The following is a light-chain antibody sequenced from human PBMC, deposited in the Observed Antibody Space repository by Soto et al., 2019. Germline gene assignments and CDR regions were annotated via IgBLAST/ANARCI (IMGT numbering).Light chain of an antibody. J-gene: IGKJ1*01. CDR1: QSVSSN. CDR3: QQYDKYWT. Sequence: EIVLTQSPGTLSLSPGERATLSCRASQSVSSNLAWYQQKPGQAPRLLIYGASTRATGIPARFSGSGSGTEFTLTITSLQADDFATYYCQQYDKYWTFGQGTKVDIK. V-gene: IGKV3-15*01. CDR2: GAS.